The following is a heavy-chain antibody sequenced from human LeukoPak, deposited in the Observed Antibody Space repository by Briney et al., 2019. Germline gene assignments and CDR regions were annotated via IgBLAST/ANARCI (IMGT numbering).Heavy chain of an antibody. J-gene: IGHJ4*02. CDR2: INSDGSST. Sequence: PGGTLRLSCAASGFTFSSYWMHWVRQAPGKGLVWVSRINSDGSSTSYTDSVKGPFTISTDNAKNTLYLQMNILRAEATAVYYCARVYVWDWYYFDYWGQGTLVTVSS. D-gene: IGHD3/OR15-3a*01. CDR3: ARVYVWDWYYFDY. CDR1: GFTFSSYW. V-gene: IGHV3-74*01.